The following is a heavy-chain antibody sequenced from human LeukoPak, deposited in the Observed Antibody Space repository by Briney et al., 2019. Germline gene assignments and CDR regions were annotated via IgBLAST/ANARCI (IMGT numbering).Heavy chain of an antibody. D-gene: IGHD1-26*01. J-gene: IGHJ3*02. CDR3: ARLGSVDAFDI. Sequence: ASVKVSCKASGYTFTGYYMHWVRQAPGQGLEWMGLINPTGGSTGYAQKFQGRVTMTRDMSTSTDYMELSSLRSDDTAVYYCARLGSVDAFDIWGQGTLVTVSS. CDR1: GYTFTGYY. CDR2: INPTGGST. V-gene: IGHV1-46*01.